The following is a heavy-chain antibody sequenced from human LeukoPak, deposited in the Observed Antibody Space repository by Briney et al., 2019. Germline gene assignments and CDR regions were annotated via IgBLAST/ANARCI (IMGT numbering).Heavy chain of an antibody. CDR1: GFSLSSFT. D-gene: IGHD4-17*01. CDR2: ISSSGSTI. J-gene: IGHJ4*02. Sequence: PGGSLRLSCAASGFSLSSFTMNWVRQAPGKGLEWVSYISSSGSTIYYADSVKGRLTISRDNAKNSLHLQMNSLRAEDTAVYYCARGTDYGDYVDYWGQGTLVTVSS. V-gene: IGHV3-48*04. CDR3: ARGTDYGDYVDY.